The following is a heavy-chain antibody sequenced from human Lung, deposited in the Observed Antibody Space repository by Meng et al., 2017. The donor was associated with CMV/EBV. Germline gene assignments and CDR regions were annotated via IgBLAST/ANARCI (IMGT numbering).Heavy chain of an antibody. V-gene: IGHV3-21*01. D-gene: IGHD1-26*01. J-gene: IGHJ4*02. CDR3: ARDLIVGTAYFDY. CDR2: INSSSSYI. CDR1: GFTFSTYS. Sequence: GGSLRLSCAASGFTFSTYSMNWVRQAPGKGLEWVSSINSSSSYIYYADSVKGRFTISRDNAKNSLYLQMNSLRAEDTAVYYCARDLIVGTAYFDYWGQGKXVNGSS.